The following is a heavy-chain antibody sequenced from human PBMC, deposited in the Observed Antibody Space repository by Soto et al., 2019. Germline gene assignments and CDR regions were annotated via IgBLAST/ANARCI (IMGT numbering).Heavy chain of an antibody. J-gene: IGHJ4*02. V-gene: IGHV1-18*01. Sequence: ASVKVSCKASGYTFTSYGISRVRQAPGQGLEWMGWISAYNGNTNYAQKLQGRVTMTTDTSTSTAYMELRSLRSDDTAVYYCARDDFTGVRGAKLQDDYWGQGTLVTVSS. CDR1: GYTFTSYG. CDR2: ISAYNGNT. CDR3: ARDDFTGVRGAKLQDDY. D-gene: IGHD3-10*01.